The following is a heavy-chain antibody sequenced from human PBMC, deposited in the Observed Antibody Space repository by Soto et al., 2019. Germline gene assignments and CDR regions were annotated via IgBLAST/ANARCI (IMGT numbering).Heavy chain of an antibody. CDR3: ARHFAARVNYYYYMDV. Sequence: GESLKISCKGSGYSFTSYWIGWVRQMPGKGLEWMGIIYPGDSDTRYSPSFQGQVTISADKSISTAYLQWSSLKASDTAMYYCARHFAARVNYYYYMDVWGKGTTVTVSS. D-gene: IGHD6-6*01. CDR1: GYSFTSYW. V-gene: IGHV5-51*01. J-gene: IGHJ6*03. CDR2: IYPGDSDT.